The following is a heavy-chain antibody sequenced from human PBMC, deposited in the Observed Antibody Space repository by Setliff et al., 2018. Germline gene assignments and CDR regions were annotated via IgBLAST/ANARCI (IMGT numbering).Heavy chain of an antibody. V-gene: IGHV1-18*01. J-gene: IGHJ5*02. CDR1: GHTFTSYG. Sequence: ASVKVSCKASGHTFTSYGVSWVRQAPGQGLEWMGWISAYNGNINYAQKFQGRVTMTTDTYTSTANMELRSLRSDDTAVYYCVRAPPTVVIPPGRAFFDPWGQGTLVTVSS. CDR3: VRAPPTVVIPPGRAFFDP. D-gene: IGHD2-2*01. CDR2: ISAYNGNI.